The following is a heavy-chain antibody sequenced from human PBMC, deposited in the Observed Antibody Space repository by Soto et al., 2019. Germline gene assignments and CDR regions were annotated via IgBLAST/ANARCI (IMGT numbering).Heavy chain of an antibody. CDR1: GYTFTSYG. CDR3: ARDRGAYGMDV. V-gene: IGHV1-18*01. Sequence: QVQLVQSGAEVKKPGASVKVSCKASGYTFTSYGISWVRQAPGQGLEWMGWISAYNGNPTYAQKLQGRGTMTTDTSTSTGYMELRSLRSDDTAVYYCARDRGAYGMDVWGQGTTVTVSS. CDR2: ISAYNGNP. J-gene: IGHJ6*02.